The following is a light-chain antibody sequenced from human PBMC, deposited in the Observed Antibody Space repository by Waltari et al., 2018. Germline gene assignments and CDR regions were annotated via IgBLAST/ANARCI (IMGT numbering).Light chain of an antibody. CDR2: DLN. CDR3: SSYTTSSTLV. J-gene: IGLJ2*01. V-gene: IGLV2-14*03. CDR1: NGDIGAYPF. Sequence: QSALTQPASVSGSPGQSITISCTGSNGDIGAYPFFSWYQQPPGKAPKLMIYDLNKRPSGVSNRFSASKSGKTASLTISGLQAEDEANYYCSSYTTSSTLVFGGGTKVTVL.